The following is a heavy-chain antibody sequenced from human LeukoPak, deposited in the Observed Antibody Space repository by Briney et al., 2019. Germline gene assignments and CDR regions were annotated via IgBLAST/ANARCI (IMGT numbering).Heavy chain of an antibody. CDR1: GGTFSSYA. CDR2: IIPIFGTA. D-gene: IGHD3-16*02. Sequence: SVKVSCKASGGTFSSYAISWVRQAPGQGLEWMGGIIPIFGTANYAQKFQGRVTITADESTSTAYMELSSLRSEDTAVYYCARSLRDMITFGGVIGSAFDIWGQGTMVTVSS. J-gene: IGHJ3*02. V-gene: IGHV1-69*13. CDR3: ARSLRDMITFGGVIGSAFDI.